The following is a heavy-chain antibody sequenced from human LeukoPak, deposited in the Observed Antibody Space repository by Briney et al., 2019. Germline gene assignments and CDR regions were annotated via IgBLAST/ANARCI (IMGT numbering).Heavy chain of an antibody. D-gene: IGHD3-10*01. CDR1: GFTFSNAW. CDR2: IKSKTDGGTT. Sequence: SGGSLRLSCAASGFTFSNAWMNWVRQAPGKGLEWVGRIKSKTDGGTTDYAAPVKGRFTISRDDSKNTLYLQMNSLKTEDTAVYYCTTAFITVLLWFGELSPPDYWGQGTLVTVSS. V-gene: IGHV3-15*07. CDR3: TTAFITVLLWFGELSPPDY. J-gene: IGHJ4*02.